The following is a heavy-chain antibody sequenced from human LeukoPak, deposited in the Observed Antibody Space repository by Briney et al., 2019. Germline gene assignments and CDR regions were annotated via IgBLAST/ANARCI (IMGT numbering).Heavy chain of an antibody. Sequence: GGSLRLSCAASGFTFSSYSMNWVRQAPGKGLEWVSSISSSSSYIYYADSVKGRFTISRDNAKNSLYLQMSSLRAEDTAVYYCAREGVAGFYFDYWGQGTLVTVSS. V-gene: IGHV3-21*01. D-gene: IGHD6-19*01. CDR3: AREGVAGFYFDY. J-gene: IGHJ4*02. CDR1: GFTFSSYS. CDR2: ISSSSSYI.